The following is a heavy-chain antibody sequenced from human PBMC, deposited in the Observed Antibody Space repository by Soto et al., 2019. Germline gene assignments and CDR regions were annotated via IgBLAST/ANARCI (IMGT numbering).Heavy chain of an antibody. Sequence: QVQLVQSGAEVKKPGSSVKVSCKVSGGTFSNYAIDWVRLAPGHRLEWMGGIVPIFGTTYYTQKFQGRATIIADDSTTTAYLEMSSLRSEDTAIYYCARVEAVAGLYNYHGLDVWGQGTAVTVS. D-gene: IGHD6-19*01. J-gene: IGHJ6*02. CDR1: GGTFSNYA. CDR3: ARVEAVAGLYNYHGLDV. CDR2: IVPIFGTT. V-gene: IGHV1-69*12.